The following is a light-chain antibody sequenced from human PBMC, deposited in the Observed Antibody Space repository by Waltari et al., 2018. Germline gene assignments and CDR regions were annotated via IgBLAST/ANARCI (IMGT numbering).Light chain of an antibody. CDR1: QSISSSY. J-gene: IGKJ2*01. Sequence: EIVLTQSPGTLSLSPGERATLSCRARQSISSSYLAWYQQKPGQAPRLLIYRASSRATGIPDRFSGSGSGTGFTLTISRLEPEDFAVYYCQQYGSSPPAYTSGQGTKLEIK. CDR3: QQYGSSPPAYT. V-gene: IGKV3-20*01. CDR2: RAS.